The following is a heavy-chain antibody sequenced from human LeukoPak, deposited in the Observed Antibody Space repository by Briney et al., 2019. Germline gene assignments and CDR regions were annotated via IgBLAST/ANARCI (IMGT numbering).Heavy chain of an antibody. D-gene: IGHD6-13*01. CDR1: GFTFSTYL. Sequence: PGRSLRLSCAVPGFTFSTYLMHWVRQAPGRGLEWVALISYDGSNKYYADSVKGRFTISRDNSKNTLYLQMISLRAEDTAVYYCARGGFLGAGTGGDHFDYWGQGTLVTVSS. CDR2: ISYDGSNK. CDR3: ARGGFLGAGTGGDHFDY. V-gene: IGHV3-30*04. J-gene: IGHJ4*02.